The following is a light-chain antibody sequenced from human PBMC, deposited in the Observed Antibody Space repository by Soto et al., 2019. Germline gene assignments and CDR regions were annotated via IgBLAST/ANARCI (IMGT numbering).Light chain of an antibody. CDR2: GAS. CDR3: QQYNDWPPWT. V-gene: IGKV3-15*01. J-gene: IGKJ1*01. Sequence: EIVLTQSPARQSTSPGQRPILYCXXXQSISSSSLAWYQQKPGQAPRLLIYGASTRATGIPARFSGSGSGTEFTLTISSLQSEDFAVYYCQQYNDWPPWTFGQGTKVDIK. CDR1: QSISSS.